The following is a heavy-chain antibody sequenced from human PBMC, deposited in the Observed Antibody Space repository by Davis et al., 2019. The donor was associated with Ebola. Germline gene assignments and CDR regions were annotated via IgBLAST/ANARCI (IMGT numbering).Heavy chain of an antibody. J-gene: IGHJ4*02. V-gene: IGHV4-30-4*01. D-gene: IGHD3-10*01. CDR2: FLYRGAP. CDR3: ARESDSGSYYPS. Sequence: PSETLSLTCTVSGGSISSGDYFWSWVRQPPGKGLEWIGFFLYRGAPYYNPSLKSRLTMSVDSSKNQFSLKLRSVTAADTAVYYCARESDSGSYYPSWGQGTLVTVSS. CDR1: GGSISSGDYF.